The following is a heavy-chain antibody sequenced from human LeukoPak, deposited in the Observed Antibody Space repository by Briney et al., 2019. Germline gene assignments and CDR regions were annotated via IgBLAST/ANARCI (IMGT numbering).Heavy chain of an antibody. J-gene: IGHJ4*02. Sequence: SETLSLTCAVYGGSFSGYYWSWIRQPPGKGLEWIGEINHSGSTNYNPSLKSRVTISVDTSKNQFSLKLSSVTAADTAVYYCARGNYPEGDSSSPFDYWGQGTLSPSPQ. D-gene: IGHD6-13*01. CDR3: ARGNYPEGDSSSPFDY. CDR2: INHSGST. CDR1: GGSFSGYY. V-gene: IGHV4-34*01.